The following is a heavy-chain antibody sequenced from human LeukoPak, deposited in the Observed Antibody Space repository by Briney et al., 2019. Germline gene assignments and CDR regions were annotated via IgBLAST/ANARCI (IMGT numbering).Heavy chain of an antibody. Sequence: VGSLRLSCAASVFTFSHYAMRWVRQAPGKGLEWVALISYDGSNIQYADSLKGGFTISRDNSKNTLYLQMNSLRVDDTAVYYCARDLPPEDVWGQGTTVTVSS. V-gene: IGHV3-30-3*01. J-gene: IGHJ6*02. CDR3: ARDLPPEDV. CDR1: VFTFSHYA. CDR2: ISYDGSNI.